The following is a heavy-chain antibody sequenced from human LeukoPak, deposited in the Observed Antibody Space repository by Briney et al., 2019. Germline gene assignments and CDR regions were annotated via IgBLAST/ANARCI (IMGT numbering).Heavy chain of an antibody. Sequence: PGGSLRLSCAASGFTFSNYGMHWVRQAPGKGLEWVSSITSSSSYIYYADSVKGRFTISRDNAKNSLYLQMNSLGAEDTAVYYCARHVVAVGFDYWGQGTLVTVSS. CDR3: ARHVVAVGFDY. CDR2: ITSSSSYI. J-gene: IGHJ4*02. V-gene: IGHV3-21*01. CDR1: GFTFSNYG. D-gene: IGHD3-22*01.